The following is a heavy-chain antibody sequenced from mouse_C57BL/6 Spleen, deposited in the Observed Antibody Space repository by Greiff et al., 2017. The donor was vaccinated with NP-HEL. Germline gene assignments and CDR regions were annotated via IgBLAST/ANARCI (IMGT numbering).Heavy chain of an antibody. CDR2: IDPSDSET. Sequence: QVQLQQPGAELVRPGSSVKLSCKASGYTFTSYWMHWVKQRPIQGLEWIGNIDPSDSETHYNQKFKDKATLTVDKSSSTAYMQLSSLTSEDSAVYDCARGTSYYSNRGFAYWGQGTLVTVSA. CDR1: GYTFTSYW. J-gene: IGHJ3*01. V-gene: IGHV1-52*01. CDR3: ARGTSYYSNRGFAY. D-gene: IGHD2-5*01.